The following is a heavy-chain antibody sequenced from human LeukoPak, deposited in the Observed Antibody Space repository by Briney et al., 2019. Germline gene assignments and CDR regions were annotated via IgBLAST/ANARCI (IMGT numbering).Heavy chain of an antibody. CDR1: GGSISSFY. CDR3: ARVVYYDSGNYRADY. D-gene: IGHD3-10*01. CDR2: IYYNGNT. Sequence: PSETLSLTCTVSGGSISSFYYTWIRQPPGKGLEWIGYIYYNGNTNYNFSLKSRVTISVDTSKNHFSLKLRSVTAADTAVYYCARVVYYDSGNYRADYWGQGTLVTVSS. J-gene: IGHJ4*02. V-gene: IGHV4-59*01.